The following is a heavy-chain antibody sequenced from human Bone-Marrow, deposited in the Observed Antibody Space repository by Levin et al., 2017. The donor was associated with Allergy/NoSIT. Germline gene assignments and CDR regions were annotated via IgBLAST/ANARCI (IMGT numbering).Heavy chain of an antibody. CDR2: ISSSSSYI. V-gene: IGHV3-21*01. Sequence: GESLKISCAASGFTFSSYSMNWVRQAPGKGLEWVSSISSSSSYIYYADSVKGRFTISRDNAKNSLYLQMNSLRAEDTAVYYCARDQVAGIDYWGQGTLVTVSS. J-gene: IGHJ4*02. D-gene: IGHD6-19*01. CDR1: GFTFSSYS. CDR3: ARDQVAGIDY.